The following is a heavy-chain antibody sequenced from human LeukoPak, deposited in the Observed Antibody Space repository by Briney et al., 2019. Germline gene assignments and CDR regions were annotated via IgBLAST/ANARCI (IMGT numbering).Heavy chain of an antibody. CDR1: GYTFTSYG. D-gene: IGHD3-10*01. J-gene: IGHJ4*02. CDR3: ARDASLYYYGSGSYYHFDY. V-gene: IGHV1-18*01. Sequence: GASVKVSCKASGYTFTSYGISWVRQAPGQGLEWMGWISAYNGNTNYAQKLQGRVTMTTDTSTSTAYMELRSLRSDDTAVYYCARDASLYYYGSGSYYHFDYWGQGTLVTVSS. CDR2: ISAYNGNT.